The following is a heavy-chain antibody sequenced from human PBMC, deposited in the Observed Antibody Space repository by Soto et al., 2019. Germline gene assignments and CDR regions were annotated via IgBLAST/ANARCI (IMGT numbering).Heavy chain of an antibody. D-gene: IGHD3-10*01. J-gene: IGHJ6*02. CDR2: IWYDGSNK. CDR3: ARDGSRWDYGSGSDYYYGMDV. V-gene: IGHV3-33*01. Sequence: GGSLRLSCAASGFTFSSYGMHWVRQAPGKGLEWVAVIWYDGSNKYYADSVKGRFTISRDNSKNTLYLQMNSLRAEDTAVYYCARDGSRWDYGSGSDYYYGMDVWGQGTTVTVSS. CDR1: GFTFSSYG.